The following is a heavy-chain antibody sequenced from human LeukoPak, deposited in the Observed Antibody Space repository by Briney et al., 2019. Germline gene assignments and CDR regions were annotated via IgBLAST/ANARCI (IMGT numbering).Heavy chain of an antibody. V-gene: IGHV4-59*01. D-gene: IGHD3-22*01. CDR2: IYYSGST. CDR3: ARADYYDSSGYYYGPPGDDAFDI. Sequence: SETLSLTCTVSGGSISSYYWSWIRQPPGKGLEWTGYIYYSGSTNYNPSLKSRVTISVDTSKNQFSLKLSSVTAADTAVYYCARADYYDSSGYYYGPPGDDAFDIWGQGTMVTVSS. CDR1: GGSISSYY. J-gene: IGHJ3*02.